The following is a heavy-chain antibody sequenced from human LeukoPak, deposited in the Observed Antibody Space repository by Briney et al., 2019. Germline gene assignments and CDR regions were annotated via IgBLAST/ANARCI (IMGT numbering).Heavy chain of an antibody. D-gene: IGHD2-2*02. V-gene: IGHV1-2*02. CDR3: AREAQHTYTYVD. CDR2: INHNSGGT. CDR1: GDSLTGNY. J-gene: IGHJ4*02. Sequence: GASVKVLCKASGDSLTGNYRHWLRQAPGQALEWMGWINHNSGGTIYAQKSQGRVTMTRDTSISTAYMELSSLRSDDTAVYYCAREAQHTYTYVDWGQGTLVTVSS.